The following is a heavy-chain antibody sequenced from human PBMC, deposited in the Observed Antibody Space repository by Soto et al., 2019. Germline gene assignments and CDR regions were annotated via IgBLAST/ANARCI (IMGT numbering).Heavy chain of an antibody. CDR1: GFTFSNAW. Sequence: PGGSLRLSCAASGFTFSNAWMSWVRQAPGKGLEWVGRIKSKTDGGTTDYAAPVKGRFTTSRDDSKNTLYLQMNSLKTEDTAVYYCTTDHADFWSGYPSRYYYYMDVWGKGTTVTVSS. D-gene: IGHD3-3*01. V-gene: IGHV3-15*01. CDR3: TTDHADFWSGYPSRYYYYMDV. J-gene: IGHJ6*03. CDR2: IKSKTDGGTT.